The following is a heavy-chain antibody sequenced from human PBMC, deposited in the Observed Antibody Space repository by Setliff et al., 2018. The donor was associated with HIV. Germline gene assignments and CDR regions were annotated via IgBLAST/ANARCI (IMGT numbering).Heavy chain of an antibody. D-gene: IGHD3-16*01. CDR3: ANGGSGGQFDY. CDR2: IIPMFGTG. Sequence: AASVKVSCKASGGTFSSYSISWVRQAPGQGLEWMGGIIPMFGTGFYAQKFRDRVTITTDENRSTAYMELNSLRPEDTAVYYCANGGSGGQFDYWGQGTLVTVSS. V-gene: IGHV1-69*05. CDR1: GGTFSSYS. J-gene: IGHJ4*02.